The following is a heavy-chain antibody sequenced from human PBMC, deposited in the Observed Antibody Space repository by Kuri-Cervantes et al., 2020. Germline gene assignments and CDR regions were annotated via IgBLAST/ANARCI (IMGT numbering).Heavy chain of an antibody. J-gene: IGHJ4*02. CDR2: ISWNSGSI. CDR1: GFTFDDYA. Sequence: SLKISCAASGFTFDDYAMHWVRQAPGKGLEWVSGISWNSGSIGYADSVKGRFTISRDNAKNSLYLQMNSLRAEDTAVYYCARNIAAPYWGQGTLVTVSS. CDR3: ARNIAAPY. V-gene: IGHV3-9*01. D-gene: IGHD6-6*01.